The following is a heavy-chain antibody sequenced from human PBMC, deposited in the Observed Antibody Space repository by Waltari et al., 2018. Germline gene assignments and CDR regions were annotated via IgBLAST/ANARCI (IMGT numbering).Heavy chain of an antibody. V-gene: IGHV3-48*01. D-gene: IGHD1-26*01. Sequence: EVQLVESGGGLVQPGGSLRLSCAASGFTFSSYSMNWVRQAPGKGLEWVSYISSSSSTIYYAYSVKGRFTISRDNAKNSLYLQMNSLRAEDTAVYYCARSIGGEALNLYFDYWGQGTLVTVSS. CDR1: GFTFSSYS. CDR3: ARSIGGEALNLYFDY. J-gene: IGHJ4*02. CDR2: ISSSSSTI.